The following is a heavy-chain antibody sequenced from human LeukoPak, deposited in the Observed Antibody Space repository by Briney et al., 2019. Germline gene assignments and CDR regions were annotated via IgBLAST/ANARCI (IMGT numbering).Heavy chain of an antibody. Sequence: SETLSLTCTVSGGSISSHYWSWIRQPPGKGLEWIGYIFPSGSTNYNPSLKSRVTISVDTSKNHFSLKVSSVTAADTAVYYCARSVGGEKDYWGRGTLVTVSS. D-gene: IGHD2-21*01. J-gene: IGHJ4*02. CDR1: GGSISSHY. V-gene: IGHV4-59*11. CDR3: ARSVGGEKDY. CDR2: IFPSGST.